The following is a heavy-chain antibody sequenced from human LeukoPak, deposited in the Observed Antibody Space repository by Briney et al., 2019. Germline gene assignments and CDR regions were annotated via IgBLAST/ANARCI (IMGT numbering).Heavy chain of an antibody. J-gene: IGHJ4*02. Sequence: SQTLSLTCTVSGGSISSGGYYWSWIRQPPGKGLEWIGYIYYSGSTNYNPSLKSRVTILVDTSKNQFSLKLSSVTAADTAVYYCARVRYCSGGGCYYFDYWGQGTLVTVSS. V-gene: IGHV4-61*08. CDR3: ARVRYCSGGGCYYFDY. CDR1: GGSISSGGYY. D-gene: IGHD2-15*01. CDR2: IYYSGST.